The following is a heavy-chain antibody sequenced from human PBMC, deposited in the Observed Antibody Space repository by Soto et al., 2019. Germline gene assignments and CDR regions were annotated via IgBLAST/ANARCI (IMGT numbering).Heavy chain of an antibody. CDR1: GCTFTSYD. V-gene: IGHV1-8*01. J-gene: IGHJ6*03. D-gene: IGHD3-3*01. CDR2: MNPNSGNT. CDR3: ARVSPFGVVIEPTDYYYYYMDV. Sequence: SVKVSCKASGCTFTSYDINWVRQATGQGLEWMGWMNPNSGNTGYAQKFQGRVTMTRNTSISTAYMELSSLRSEDTAVYYCARVSPFGVVIEPTDYYYYYMDVWGKGTTVTVSS.